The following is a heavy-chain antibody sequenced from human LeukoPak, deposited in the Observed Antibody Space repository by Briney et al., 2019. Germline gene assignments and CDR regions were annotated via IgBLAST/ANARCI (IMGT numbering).Heavy chain of an antibody. Sequence: SETLSLTCTVSGYSISSGYYWSWIRQPPGKGLEWIGYIYYSGSTNYNPSLKSRVTISVDTSKNQFSLKLSSVTAADTAVYYCARHRIVGGKFDYWGQGTLVTVSS. CDR3: ARHRIVGGKFDY. CDR1: GYSISSGYY. J-gene: IGHJ4*02. CDR2: IYYSGST. D-gene: IGHD1-26*01. V-gene: IGHV4-59*08.